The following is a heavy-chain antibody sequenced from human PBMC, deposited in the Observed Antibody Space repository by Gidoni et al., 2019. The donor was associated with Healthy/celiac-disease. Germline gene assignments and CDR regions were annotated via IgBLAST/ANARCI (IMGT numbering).Heavy chain of an antibody. CDR2: IYYSGST. Sequence: QLQLQESGPGLVKPSETLSLTCTFSGGSISSIIYYWGWIRQPPGKGLEWIGSIYYSGSTYYNPSLKSRVTISVDTSKNQFSLKLSSVTAADTAVYYCARLFVITFGGVIAIDYWGQGTLVTVSS. J-gene: IGHJ4*02. D-gene: IGHD3-16*02. V-gene: IGHV4-39*01. CDR3: ARLFVITFGGVIAIDY. CDR1: GGSISSIIYY.